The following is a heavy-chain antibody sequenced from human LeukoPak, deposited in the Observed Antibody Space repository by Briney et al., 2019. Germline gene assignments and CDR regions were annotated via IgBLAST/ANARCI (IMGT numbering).Heavy chain of an antibody. CDR3: AREGSRYWFDP. Sequence: SETLSLTCTVSGGSISSYYWSWIRQPPGKGLEWIGYIYYSGSTNYNPSLKSRVTISVDTSKNQFSLKLSSVTAADTAVYYCAREGSRYWFDPWGQGTLVTVSS. CDR1: GGSISSYY. V-gene: IGHV4-59*12. CDR2: IYYSGST. J-gene: IGHJ5*02.